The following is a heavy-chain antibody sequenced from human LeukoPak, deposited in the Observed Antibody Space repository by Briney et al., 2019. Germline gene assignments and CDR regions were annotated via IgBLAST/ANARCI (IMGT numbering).Heavy chain of an antibody. CDR2: LTSDGGST. CDR1: GFTFSSYD. CDR3: AKSLVRWAFDY. V-gene: IGHV3-23*01. Sequence: GGSLRLSCAASGFTFSSYDMSWVRQAPGKGLEWVSSLTSDGGSTEYADSVKGRFTISRDNSKNTLYLQMNSLRAEDTALYFCAKSLVRWAFDYWGQGVLVSVSS. J-gene: IGHJ4*02. D-gene: IGHD1-26*01.